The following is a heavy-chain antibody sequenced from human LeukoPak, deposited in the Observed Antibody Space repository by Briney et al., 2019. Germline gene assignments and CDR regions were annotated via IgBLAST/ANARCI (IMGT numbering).Heavy chain of an antibody. Sequence: GGSLRLSCAASGFTFSSYAMSWVRQAPGKGLEWVSAISGSGGSTYYADSVKGRFTISRDNSKNTLYLQMNSLRAEDTAVYYCAQDDHYGDYLGLFDYWGQGTLVTVSS. J-gene: IGHJ4*02. CDR2: ISGSGGST. V-gene: IGHV3-23*01. CDR1: GFTFSSYA. D-gene: IGHD4-17*01. CDR3: AQDDHYGDYLGLFDY.